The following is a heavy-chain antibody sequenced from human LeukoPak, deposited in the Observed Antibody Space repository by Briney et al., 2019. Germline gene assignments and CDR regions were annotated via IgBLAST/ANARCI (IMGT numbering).Heavy chain of an antibody. V-gene: IGHV3-43*02. Sequence: GGSLRLSCAASGFTFDDYAMQWVRQAPGKGLEWVSLISGDGGSTYYADSVKGRFTTSRDNSENSLYLQMNSLRTEDTALYYCAKGTIDYDFWSGPNYWGQGTLVTVSS. CDR1: GFTFDDYA. CDR3: AKGTIDYDFWSGPNY. D-gene: IGHD3-3*01. J-gene: IGHJ4*02. CDR2: ISGDGGST.